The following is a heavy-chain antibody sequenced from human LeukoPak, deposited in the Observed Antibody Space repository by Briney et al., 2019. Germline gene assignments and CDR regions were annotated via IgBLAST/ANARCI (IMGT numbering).Heavy chain of an antibody. J-gene: IGHJ4*02. CDR2: ISAYNGNT. CDR3: ARGTPFGVVIILFDY. V-gene: IGHV1-18*01. CDR1: GYTFTSYG. Sequence: GASVKVSCKASGYTFTSYGISWVRQAPGQGLEWMGWISAYNGNTNYAQKLQGRVTMTTDTSTSTAYMELRSLRSDDTAVYYCARGTPFGVVIILFDYWGQGTLVTVSS. D-gene: IGHD3-3*01.